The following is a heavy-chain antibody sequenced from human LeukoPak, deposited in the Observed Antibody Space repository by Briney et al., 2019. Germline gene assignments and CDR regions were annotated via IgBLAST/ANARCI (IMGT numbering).Heavy chain of an antibody. CDR3: AKGPYYGINRFDP. D-gene: IGHD3-3*01. CDR2: ISYDGSNK. V-gene: IGHV3-30*18. J-gene: IGHJ5*02. CDR1: GLTFNTYG. Sequence: GGSLRLSCAASGLTFNTYGMHWVRQAPGKGREWVAAISYDGSNKYYADSVKGRFTISRDNSQSTLYLQMNSLRAEDTAIYYCAKGPYYGINRFDPWGQGTLVTVSS.